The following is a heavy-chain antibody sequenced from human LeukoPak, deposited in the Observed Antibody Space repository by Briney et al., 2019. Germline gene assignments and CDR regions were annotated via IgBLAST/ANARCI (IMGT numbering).Heavy chain of an antibody. J-gene: IGHJ3*01. V-gene: IGHV3-23*01. D-gene: IGHD4-17*01. CDR2: IRSGGSA. CDR3: ARDPNGDYIGAFDF. Sequence: TGGSLRLSCAASGFTFSNYAMIWVRQAPGQGLEWVSAIRSGGSAKYADPVKARFTISRDNSKNTLCLQMNSLRAEDTALYFCARDPNGDYIGAFDFLGQGTVVTVSS. CDR1: GFTFSNYA.